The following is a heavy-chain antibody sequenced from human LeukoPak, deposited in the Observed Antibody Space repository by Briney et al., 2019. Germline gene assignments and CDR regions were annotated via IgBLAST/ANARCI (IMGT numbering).Heavy chain of an antibody. Sequence: GGSLRLSCAASGFTFSSYSMNWVRQAPGKGLEWVSSISSSSSYIYYADSVKGRFTISRDNAKNSLYLQMNSLRAEDTAVYYCARDGVKQWLTNYYHYYYGMDVWGQGTTVTVSS. J-gene: IGHJ6*02. CDR1: GFTFSSYS. V-gene: IGHV3-21*01. CDR3: ARDGVKQWLTNYYHYYYGMDV. D-gene: IGHD6-19*01. CDR2: ISSSSSYI.